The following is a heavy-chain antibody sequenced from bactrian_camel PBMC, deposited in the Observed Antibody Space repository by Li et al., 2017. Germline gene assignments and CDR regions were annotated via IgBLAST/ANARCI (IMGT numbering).Heavy chain of an antibody. CDR2: IDTGGGFT. V-gene: IGHV3S54*01. Sequence: HVQLVESGGGLVQPGGSLRLSCAASGYRYSGRCMGWFRQAPGTEREGVAAIDTGGGFTYYADSVQGRFTISRDNAKNTVYLRMNSLKSEDTALYYCALNRGSWRYEYNYWGQGTQVTVS. J-gene: IGHJ4*01. D-gene: IGHD6*01. CDR3: ALNRGSWRYEYNY. CDR1: GYRYSGRC.